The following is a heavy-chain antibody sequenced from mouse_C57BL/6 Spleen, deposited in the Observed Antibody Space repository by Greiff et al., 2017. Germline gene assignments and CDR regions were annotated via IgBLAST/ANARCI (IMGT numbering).Heavy chain of an antibody. Sequence: ESGPGLVKPSQSLSLTCSVTGYSITSGYYWNWIRQFPGNKLEWMGYISYDGSNNYNPSLKNRISITRDTSKNQFFLKLNSVTTEDTATYYCASEAWDSTFAYWGQGTLVTVSA. CDR1: GYSITSGYY. J-gene: IGHJ3*01. D-gene: IGHD2-5*01. CDR3: ASEAWDSTFAY. CDR2: ISYDGSN. V-gene: IGHV3-6*01.